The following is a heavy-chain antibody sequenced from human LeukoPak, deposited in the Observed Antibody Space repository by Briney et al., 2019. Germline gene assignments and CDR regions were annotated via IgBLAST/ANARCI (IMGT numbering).Heavy chain of an antibody. CDR3: GRVGDGYNDNY. V-gene: IGHV3-66*01. J-gene: IGHJ4*02. D-gene: IGHD5-12*01. CDR2: ISSGGST. CDR1: GFTVSSDY. Sequence: GGSLRLSCAASGFTVSSDYMGWVRQAPEKGLEWVSLISSGGSTYYADSLKGRFSISRDNSKNTLYLQMNSLRAEDTAVYYCGRVGDGYNDNYWGQGTLVTVSS.